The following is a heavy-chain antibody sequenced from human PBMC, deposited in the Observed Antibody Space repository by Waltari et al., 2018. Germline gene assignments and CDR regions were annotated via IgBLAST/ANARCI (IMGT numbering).Heavy chain of an antibody. CDR1: GFTFSSYA. CDR2: ISGSGGST. J-gene: IGHJ4*02. V-gene: IGHV3-23*01. Sequence: EVQLLESGGGLVQPGGSLRLSCAASGFTFSSYAMSWVRQAPGKGLEWVSAISGSGGSTYYADSVKGQVTISKDYSKNTLYLQMNSLKAEDTAVYYCAKGDDSSTKVYCFDYWGQGTLVTVSS. CDR3: AKGDDSSTKVYCFDY. D-gene: IGHD3-22*01.